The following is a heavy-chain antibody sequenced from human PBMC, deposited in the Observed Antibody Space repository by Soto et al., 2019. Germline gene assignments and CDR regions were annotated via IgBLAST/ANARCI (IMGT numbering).Heavy chain of an antibody. CDR1: GYTFTIYG. D-gene: IGHD3-22*01. CDR3: ARDPTEYYYDSSGNIDY. V-gene: IGHV1-18*01. CDR2: ISAYNGNT. Sequence: ASVNVSCKTSGYTFTIYGISWVRQAPGQGLEWMGWISAYNGNTNYAQKLQGRVTMTTDTSTSTAYMELRSLRSDDTAVYYCARDPTEYYYDSSGNIDYWGQGTLVTVSS. J-gene: IGHJ4*02.